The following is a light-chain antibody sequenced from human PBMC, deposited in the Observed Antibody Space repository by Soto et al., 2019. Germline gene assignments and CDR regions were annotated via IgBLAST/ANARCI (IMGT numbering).Light chain of an antibody. CDR1: QSVSSY. J-gene: IGKJ1*01. CDR3: QQRSNWPRT. Sequence: EIVLTQSPATLSLSPGERATLSCRASQSVSSYLAWYQQKPGQAPRLLIYDASNRTTGIPARCSGSGSGTDCTLTISSLEPEDFAFYYCQQRSNWPRTFGQGTKVDIK. V-gene: IGKV3-11*01. CDR2: DAS.